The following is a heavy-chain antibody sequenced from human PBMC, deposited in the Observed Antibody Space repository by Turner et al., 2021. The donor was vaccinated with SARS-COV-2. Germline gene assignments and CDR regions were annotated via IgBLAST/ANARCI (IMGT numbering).Heavy chain of an antibody. Sequence: QLQLQESGPGLVKPSETLSLTCTVSGGSISSSAFYWGWVRQPPGKGLEWIGAIYSSGNTYYTPSLKSRLTISFDRSRNQFSVRLRSVTAADTAVYYCVRLPDYDILTKWGQGTLVTVSS. CDR1: GGSISSSAFY. D-gene: IGHD3-9*01. CDR2: IYSSGNT. V-gene: IGHV4-39*01. CDR3: VRLPDYDILTK. J-gene: IGHJ4*02.